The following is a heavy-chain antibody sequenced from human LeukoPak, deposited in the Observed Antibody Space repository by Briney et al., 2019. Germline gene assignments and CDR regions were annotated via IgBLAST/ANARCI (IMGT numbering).Heavy chain of an antibody. CDR3: ARGTRGWYLDY. V-gene: IGHV3-48*01. D-gene: IGHD6-19*01. CDR2: ISSRSDTI. CDR1: GFSSSDYR. Sequence: GGSLRLSCAASGFSSSDYRMNWVRQAPGKGLEWISYISSRSDTIYQADSVKGRFTIARDNGKNSLYLQMNSLTAEDTAVYYCARGTRGWYLDYWGQGTLVTVSS. J-gene: IGHJ4*02.